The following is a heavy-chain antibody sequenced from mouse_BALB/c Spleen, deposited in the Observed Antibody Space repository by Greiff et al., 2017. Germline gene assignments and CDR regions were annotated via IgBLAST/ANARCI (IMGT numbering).Heavy chain of an antibody. J-gene: IGHJ2*01. CDR3: AREGLLDDYYFDD. V-gene: IGHV3-2*02. Sequence: VQLKESGPGLVKPSQSLSLTCTVTGYSITSDYAWNWIRQFPGNKLGWMGYISYSGSTSYNPSLKSRISITRDTSKNQVFLQLNSVTTDDTATYYCAREGLLDDYYFDDWGQGTTLTVSS. D-gene: IGHD2-4*01. CDR1: GYSITSDYA. CDR2: ISYSGST.